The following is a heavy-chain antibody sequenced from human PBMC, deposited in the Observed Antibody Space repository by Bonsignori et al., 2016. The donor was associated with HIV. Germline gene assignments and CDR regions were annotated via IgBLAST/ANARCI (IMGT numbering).Heavy chain of an antibody. CDR1: GGSISSYY. J-gene: IGHJ3*02. CDR2: IYYSGST. Sequence: SETLSLTCTVSGGSISSYYWSWIRQPPGKGLEWIGYIYYSGSTNYNPSLKSRVTISVDTSKNQFSLKLSSVTAADTAVYYCARTGRREWVDIWGQGTMVTVSS. CDR3: ARTGRREWVDI. D-gene: IGHD3-3*01. V-gene: IGHV4-59*01.